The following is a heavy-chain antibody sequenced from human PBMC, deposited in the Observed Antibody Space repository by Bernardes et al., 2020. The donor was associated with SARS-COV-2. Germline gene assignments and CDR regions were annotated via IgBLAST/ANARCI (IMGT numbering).Heavy chain of an antibody. D-gene: IGHD6-13*01. V-gene: IGHV2-5*02. Sequence: SGPTPVKPTQTLTLTCTFSGFSLSTSGVGVGWIRQPPGKALEWLALIYWDDDKRYSPSLKSRLTITKDTSKNQVVLTMTNMDPVDTATYYCAHRAAAWLAGGWFDPWGQGTLVTVSS. CDR1: GFSLSTSGVG. CDR3: AHRAAAWLAGGWFDP. CDR2: IYWDDDK. J-gene: IGHJ5*02.